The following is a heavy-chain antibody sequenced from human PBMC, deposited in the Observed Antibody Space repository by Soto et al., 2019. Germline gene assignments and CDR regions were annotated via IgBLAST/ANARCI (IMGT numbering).Heavy chain of an antibody. D-gene: IGHD1-26*01. V-gene: IGHV3-15*01. CDR2: VKSGSDGGTT. J-gene: IGHJ4*02. CDR3: TTAAGGMWGADY. Sequence: EVRLVESGGGLVKPGGSLRLSCAASGFTFRNVWMSWVRQAPGKGLEWVGRVKSGSDGGTTDYAAPVKGRFTVSRDDSQSTLSLQMDSLKIEDSAVYFCTTAAGGMWGADYWGQGTPVTVSS. CDR1: GFTFRNVW.